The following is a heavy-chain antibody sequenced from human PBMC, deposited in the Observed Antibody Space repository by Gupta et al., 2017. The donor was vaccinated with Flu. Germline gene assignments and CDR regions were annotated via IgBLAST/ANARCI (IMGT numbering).Heavy chain of an antibody. CDR2: LKSNIEGGTT. V-gene: IGHV3-15*01. J-gene: IGHJ4*02. D-gene: IGHD2-2*01. Sequence: MNWVRQAPGKGLEWVGRLKSNIEGGTTDYAASGKGRFTISRDASLSLLYLQMNSLKDEDTAVYYCTTPRYGTRTSCGSIDFWGQGTLVTVSS. CDR3: TTPRYGTRTSCGSIDF.